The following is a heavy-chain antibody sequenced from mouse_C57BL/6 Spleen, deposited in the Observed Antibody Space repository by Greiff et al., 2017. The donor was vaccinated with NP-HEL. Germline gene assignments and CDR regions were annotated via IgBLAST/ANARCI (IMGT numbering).Heavy chain of an antibody. Sequence: VQLQQPGAELVRPGSSVKLSCKASGYTFTSYWLHWVKQRPIQGLEWIGNIDPSDSETHYTPKFKDKATLTVDKSSSTAYMQLSSLTSEDSAVYYCARSFTYYSLDYWGQGTTLTVSS. J-gene: IGHJ2*01. CDR3: ARSFTYYSLDY. CDR1: GYTFTSYW. V-gene: IGHV1-52*01. D-gene: IGHD2-12*01. CDR2: IDPSDSET.